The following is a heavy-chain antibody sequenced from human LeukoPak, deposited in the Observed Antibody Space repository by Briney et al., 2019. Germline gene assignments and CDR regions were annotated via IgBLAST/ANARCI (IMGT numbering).Heavy chain of an antibody. CDR1: GGTFSSYA. D-gene: IGHD5-24*01. CDR3: ARALGVEDAFDI. J-gene: IGHJ3*02. V-gene: IGHV1-69*13. CDR2: IIPIFGTA. Sequence: ASVKVSCKASGGTFSSYAISWVRQAPGQGLEWMGGIIPIFGTANYAQKFQGRVTITADESTSTAYMELSSLRSEDTAVYYCARALGVEDAFDIWGQGTMVTVSS.